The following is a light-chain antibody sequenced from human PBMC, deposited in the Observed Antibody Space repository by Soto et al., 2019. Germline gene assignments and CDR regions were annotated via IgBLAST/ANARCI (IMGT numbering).Light chain of an antibody. J-gene: IGLJ1*01. Sequence: QSVLTQPASVSGSPGQSITISCTGTSTDVGGYNYVSWYQQHPGKAPKLMIYDVSNRPSGVSNRFSGSKSGNTASLTISGLQAEEEADYCCSSYTSSSTVVFGTGTKLTVL. CDR3: SSYTSSSTVV. CDR2: DVS. CDR1: STDVGGYNY. V-gene: IGLV2-14*01.